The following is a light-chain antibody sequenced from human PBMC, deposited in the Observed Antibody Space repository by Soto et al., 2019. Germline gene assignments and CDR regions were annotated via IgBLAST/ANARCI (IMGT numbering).Light chain of an antibody. V-gene: IGLV1-36*01. Sequence: QPVLTQPPSVSEAPRQRVTISCFGSSSNIGNNPVNWYQQLLGKTPKLLIHYDDLLPSGVSDRFSGSKSGTSASLAISGLQSEDEAEYYCAAWDDRLNGLVFGGGTQLTVL. CDR3: AAWDDRLNGLV. J-gene: IGLJ2*01. CDR1: SSNIGNNP. CDR2: YDD.